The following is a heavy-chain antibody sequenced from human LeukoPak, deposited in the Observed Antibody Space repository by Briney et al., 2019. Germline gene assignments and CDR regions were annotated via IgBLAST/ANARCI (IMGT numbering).Heavy chain of an antibody. Sequence: SETLSLTCTVSGGSISSYYWSWIRQPPGKGLEWIGYIYYSGSTNYNPSLRSRVAISADTSKNHFSLKLTSVTAADTAVYYCARDQTYSGSGIYTYFDYWGQGILVTVSS. CDR1: GGSISSYY. J-gene: IGHJ4*02. CDR3: ARDQTYSGSGIYTYFDY. D-gene: IGHD3-10*01. V-gene: IGHV4-59*12. CDR2: IYYSGST.